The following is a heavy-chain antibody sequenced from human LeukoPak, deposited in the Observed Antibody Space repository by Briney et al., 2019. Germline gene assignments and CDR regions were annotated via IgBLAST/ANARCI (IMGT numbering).Heavy chain of an antibody. V-gene: IGHV3-74*01. CDR2: INSDGSST. Sequence: GGSLRLSCAASGFTFSSYWMHWVRQAPGKGLVWVSRINSDGSSTSYADSVKGRFTISRDNAKNTLYLQMNSLRAEDTAVYYCARDRHNPYYYYDSSGYYSWGQGTLVTVSS. J-gene: IGHJ4*02. CDR3: ARDRHNPYYYYDSSGYYS. CDR1: GFTFSSYW. D-gene: IGHD3-22*01.